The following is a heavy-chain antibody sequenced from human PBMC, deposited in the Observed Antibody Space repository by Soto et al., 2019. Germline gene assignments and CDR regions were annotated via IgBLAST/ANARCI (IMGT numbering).Heavy chain of an antibody. CDR3: ARGDRGGSGSPASYYYSGLDV. CDR1: GFTFSSYA. CDR2: VSAGGDMT. V-gene: IGHV3-23*01. J-gene: IGHJ6*02. Sequence: DVHLLESGGDLVQPGGSLRLSCAASGFTFSSYAMSWVRQAPGKGLEWVSSVSAGGDMTYYSDSVKGRFTTSRDNSNNALFLQMNSLRAEDTALYYCARGDRGGSGSPASYYYSGLDVWGQGTTVTVSS. D-gene: IGHD3-10*01.